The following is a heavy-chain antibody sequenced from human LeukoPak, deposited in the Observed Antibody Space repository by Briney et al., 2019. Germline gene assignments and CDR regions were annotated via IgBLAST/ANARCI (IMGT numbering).Heavy chain of an antibody. J-gene: IGHJ4*02. CDR1: GYTFTSYG. Sequence: ASVKVSCKASGYTFTSYGISWVRQAPGQGLEWMGWISAYNGNTNYAQKLQGRVTMTTDTSTSTAYMELRSLRSDDTAVYYCASASITMRVVVPDDDWGQGTLVTVSS. CDR2: ISAYNGNT. V-gene: IGHV1-18*01. D-gene: IGHD3-22*01. CDR3: ASASITMRVVVPDDD.